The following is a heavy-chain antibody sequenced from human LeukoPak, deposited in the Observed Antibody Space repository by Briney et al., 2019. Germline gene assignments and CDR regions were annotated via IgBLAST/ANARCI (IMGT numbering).Heavy chain of an antibody. CDR2: IYYSGST. V-gene: IGHV4-59*08. J-gene: IGHJ3*02. CDR1: GGSFSGYY. Sequence: SETLSLTCAVYGGSFSGYYWSWIRQPPGQGLEWIGYIYYSGSTNYNPSLKSRVTISVDTSKNQFSLKLSSVTAADTAVYYCARQYYYGSGSYNAFDIWGQGTMVTVSS. CDR3: ARQYYYGSGSYNAFDI. D-gene: IGHD3-10*01.